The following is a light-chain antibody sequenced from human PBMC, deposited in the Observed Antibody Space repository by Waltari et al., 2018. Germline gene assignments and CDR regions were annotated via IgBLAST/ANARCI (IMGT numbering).Light chain of an antibody. CDR1: QTLLYSANKKDD. Sequence: DFVMTQSPDSLAVSLGERATINCKSSQTLLYSANKKDDLAWYQQKRGQPPQFIITWASVRQSGVPDRFSGSGSGTDFTLTISSLQAEDVAVYYCQQYYGVPYTFGQGTKLEI. J-gene: IGKJ2*01. CDR2: WAS. V-gene: IGKV4-1*01. CDR3: QQYYGVPYT.